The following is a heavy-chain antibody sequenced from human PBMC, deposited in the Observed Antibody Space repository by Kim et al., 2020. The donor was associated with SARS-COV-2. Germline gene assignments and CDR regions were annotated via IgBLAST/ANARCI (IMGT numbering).Heavy chain of an antibody. V-gene: IGHV3-33*06. CDR1: GFTFSSYG. CDR3: AKGGSYDTYFQH. Sequence: GGSLRLSCAASGFTFSSYGMHWVRQAPGNGLEWVAVIWYDGSNKYYADSVKGRFTISRDNSKNTLYLQMNSLRAEDTAVYYCAKGGSYDTYFQHWGQGTLVTVSS. J-gene: IGHJ1*01. D-gene: IGHD1-26*01. CDR2: IWYDGSNK.